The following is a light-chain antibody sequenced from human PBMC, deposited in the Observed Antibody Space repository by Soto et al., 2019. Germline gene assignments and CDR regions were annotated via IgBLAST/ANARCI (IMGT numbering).Light chain of an antibody. V-gene: IGKV1-39*01. J-gene: IGKJ1*01. Sequence: DVQMTQSPSSLSASVGDRVTITCRASQSVSIYLNWYQQKPGKAPNLLISAASSLQNGVPSRFRGSGSGTDFTLTISGLQPEVFATYYCQQSYSNPPWTFGQGTKVGIK. CDR2: AAS. CDR3: QQSYSNPPWT. CDR1: QSVSIY.